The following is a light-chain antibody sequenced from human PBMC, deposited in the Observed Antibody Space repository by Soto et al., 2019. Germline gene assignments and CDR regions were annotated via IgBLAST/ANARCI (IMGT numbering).Light chain of an antibody. CDR3: SSYTSSSTVIV. CDR2: EVS. Sequence: QSALTQPASVSGSPGQSITISCTGTSSDVGGYNYVSWYQQHPGKAPKLMIYEVSNRPAGVSNRFSGSKSGNTASLTISGLQAEDEADYYCSSYTSSSTVIVFGTETSSPS. CDR1: SSDVGGYNY. J-gene: IGLJ1*01. V-gene: IGLV2-14*01.